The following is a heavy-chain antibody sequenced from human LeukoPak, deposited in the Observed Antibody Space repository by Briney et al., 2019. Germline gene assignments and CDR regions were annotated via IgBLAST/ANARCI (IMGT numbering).Heavy chain of an antibody. CDR3: ARVGDWNDYYYGMDV. CDR1: GFTFSSYS. Sequence: SGGSLRLSCAASGFTFSSYSMNWVRQAPGKGLEWVSSISSSSSYIYYADSVKGRFTISRDNAKNSLYLQMNSLRAEDMAVCYCARVGDWNDYYYGMDVWGQGTTVTVSS. CDR2: ISSSSSYI. J-gene: IGHJ6*02. D-gene: IGHD1-1*01. V-gene: IGHV3-21*01.